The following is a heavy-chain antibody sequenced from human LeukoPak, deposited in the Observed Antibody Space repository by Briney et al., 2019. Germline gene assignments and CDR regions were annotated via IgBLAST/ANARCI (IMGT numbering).Heavy chain of an antibody. D-gene: IGHD3-3*01. CDR3: ARDLPPHYDFWSGYHGIFDY. CDR1: GYTFTSYG. CDR2: ISAYNGNT. V-gene: IGHV1-18*01. Sequence: GASVKVSCKASGYTFTSYGISWVGQAPGQGLEWMGWISAYNGNTNYAQKLQGRVTMTTDTSTSTAYMELKSLRSDDTAVYYCARDLPPHYDFWSGYHGIFDYWGQGTLVTVSS. J-gene: IGHJ4*02.